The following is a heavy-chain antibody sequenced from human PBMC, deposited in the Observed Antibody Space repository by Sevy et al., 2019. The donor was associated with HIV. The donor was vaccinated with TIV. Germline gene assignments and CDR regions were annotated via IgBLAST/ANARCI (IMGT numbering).Heavy chain of an antibody. CDR3: ARLDSYSIGWSPRYYFDY. V-gene: IGHV5-51*01. CDR2: MSPGDSDP. D-gene: IGHD6-19*01. CDR1: AYIFTTHW. Sequence: GESLKISCKGSAYIFTTHWIGWVLQMTGKGLECMGIMSPGDSDPRYSPSFQGQVTMSVDKSVSTAYLQWHSLETSDTAIYYCARLDSYSIGWSPRYYFDYWGQGTLVTVSS. J-gene: IGHJ4*02.